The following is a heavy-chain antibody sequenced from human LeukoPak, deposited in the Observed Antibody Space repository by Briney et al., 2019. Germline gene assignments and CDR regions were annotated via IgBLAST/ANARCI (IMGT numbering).Heavy chain of an antibody. J-gene: IGHJ4*02. V-gene: IGHV3-21*01. CDR3: ARDSSSSLTY. D-gene: IGHD6-6*01. CDR1: GFTFSSYS. CDR2: ISSSSNYI. Sequence: GGSLRLSGAASGFTFSSYSMNWVGQAQGQGLEWVSSISSSSNYIYYADSVKGRFTISRDIAKNSLYLQMNSLRAEDTAVYYCARDSSSSLTYWGQGTLVTVSS.